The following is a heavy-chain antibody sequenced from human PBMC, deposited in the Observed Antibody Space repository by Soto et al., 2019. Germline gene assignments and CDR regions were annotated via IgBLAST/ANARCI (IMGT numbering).Heavy chain of an antibody. CDR3: ARHLTLGGLAARLPDWFDP. Sequence: QLQLQESGPGLVKPSETLSLTCTVSGGSISSSSYYWGWIRQPPGKGLEWIGSIYYSGSTYYNPSLKSRVTISVDTSKNQFSLKLSSVTAADTAVYYCARHLTLGGLAARLPDWFDPWGQGTLVTVSS. V-gene: IGHV4-39*01. J-gene: IGHJ5*02. D-gene: IGHD6-6*01. CDR1: GGSISSSSYY. CDR2: IYYSGST.